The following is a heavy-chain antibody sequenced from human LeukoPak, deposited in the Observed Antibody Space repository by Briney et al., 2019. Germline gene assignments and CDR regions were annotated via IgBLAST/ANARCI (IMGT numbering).Heavy chain of an antibody. Sequence: GGSLRLSCAASGLTFSSYAMSWVRQAPGKGLEWVSAISGGGGSTYYADSVKGRFTISRDNSKNTLYLQMNSLRAEDTAVYYCAKDLYLQWLVPFSTGIYFDYWGQGTLVTVSS. CDR1: GLTFSSYA. J-gene: IGHJ4*01. D-gene: IGHD6-19*01. V-gene: IGHV3-23*01. CDR3: AKDLYLQWLVPFSTGIYFDY. CDR2: ISGGGGST.